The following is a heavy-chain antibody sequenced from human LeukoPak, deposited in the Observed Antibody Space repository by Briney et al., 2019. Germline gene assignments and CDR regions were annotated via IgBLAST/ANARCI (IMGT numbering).Heavy chain of an antibody. CDR2: INPSGGST. CDR1: GYTFTSYY. CDR3: ARAGGGKIAVAQFDY. J-gene: IGHJ4*02. V-gene: IGHV1-46*01. Sequence: GASVKVSCKASGYTFTSYYMHWVRQAPGQGLEWMGIINPSGGSTSYAQKFQGGVTMTRDTSTSTVYMELSSLRSEDTAVYYCARAGGGKIAVAQFDYWGQGTLVAVSS. D-gene: IGHD6-19*01.